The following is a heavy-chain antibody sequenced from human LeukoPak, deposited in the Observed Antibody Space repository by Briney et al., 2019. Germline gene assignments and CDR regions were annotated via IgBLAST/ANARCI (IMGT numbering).Heavy chain of an antibody. Sequence: PETLSLTCVVSGGSLHRSFWTWVRQPPGKGLEWIGRIYSSGTTDYSPSLKSRLTISIDTSKNQFSLRLASVTAADTAVYYCGRRPAVDGPIDNWGQGILVAVSS. D-gene: IGHD3/OR15-3a*01. CDR2: IYSSGTT. V-gene: IGHV4-59*01. CDR1: GGSLHRSF. CDR3: GRRPAVDGPIDN. J-gene: IGHJ4*02.